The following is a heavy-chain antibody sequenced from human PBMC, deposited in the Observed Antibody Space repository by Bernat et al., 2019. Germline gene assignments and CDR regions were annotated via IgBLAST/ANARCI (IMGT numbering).Heavy chain of an antibody. V-gene: IGHV3-30*18. CDR1: GFIFSSNG. D-gene: IGHD3-22*01. CDR2: IAYDGSNE. CDR3: AKGRGLVVGYGMDV. Sequence: QAQLVESGGGVVQPGRYLRLSCAASGFIFSSNGMHWVRQAPGKGLEWVAVIAYDGSNEYNADSVKGRFTISRDNSKNTLYLQINSLRAEDAAVYYSAKGRGLVVGYGMDVWGQGTTVTVSS. J-gene: IGHJ6*02.